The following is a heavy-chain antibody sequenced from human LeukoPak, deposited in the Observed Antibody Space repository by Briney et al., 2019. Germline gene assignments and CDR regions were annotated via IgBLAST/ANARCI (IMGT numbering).Heavy chain of an antibody. Sequence: ASVKVSCKASGYTFTSYGISWVRQAPGQGLEWMGWISAYNGNTNYAQKLQGRVTMTTDTSTSTAYVELRSLRSDDTAVYYCARVWGRWIVATNYFDYWGQGTLVTVSS. D-gene: IGHD5-12*01. V-gene: IGHV1-18*01. CDR1: GYTFTSYG. CDR2: ISAYNGNT. J-gene: IGHJ4*02. CDR3: ARVWGRWIVATNYFDY.